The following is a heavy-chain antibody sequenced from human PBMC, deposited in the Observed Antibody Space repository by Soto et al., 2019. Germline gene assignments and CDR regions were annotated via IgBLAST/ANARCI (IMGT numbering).Heavy chain of an antibody. CDR1: GGTFSSYA. Sequence: ASVKVSYKASGGTFSSYAISWVRQAPGQGLEWMGGIIPIFGTANYAQKFQGRVTITADESTSTAYMELSSLRSEDTAVYYCARFVTATGPYYYYGMDVWGQGTTVTVSS. CDR3: ARFVTATGPYYYYGMDV. D-gene: IGHD2-15*01. CDR2: IIPIFGTA. J-gene: IGHJ6*02. V-gene: IGHV1-69*13.